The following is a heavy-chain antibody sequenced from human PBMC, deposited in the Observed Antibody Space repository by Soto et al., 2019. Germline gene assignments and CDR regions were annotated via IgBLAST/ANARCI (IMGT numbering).Heavy chain of an antibody. Sequence: QVQLQDSGPGLVKPSQTLSLTCTVSGGSISSGGYYWSWIRQHPGKGLEWIGYIYYSGSTYYNPSLKSRVTISVDTSKNQFSLKLSSVTAADTAVYYCARQSYCGGDRYSTPFDYWGQGTLVTVSS. CDR3: ARQSYCGGDRYSTPFDY. V-gene: IGHV4-31*03. J-gene: IGHJ4*02. CDR1: GGSISSGGYY. D-gene: IGHD2-21*02. CDR2: IYYSGST.